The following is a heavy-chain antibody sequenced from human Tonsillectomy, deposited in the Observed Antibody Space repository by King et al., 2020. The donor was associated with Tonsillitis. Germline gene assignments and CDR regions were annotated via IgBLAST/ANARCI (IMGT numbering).Heavy chain of an antibody. CDR3: ARDNDYDSSGYYEFDY. Sequence: QLVQSGAEVKKPGASVKVSCKASGYTFTDYYMHWVRQVPGQGLEWMGWINPNSGGTSYAQKFQGRVTMTRDTSIGTAYMELRRLRSDDTAVYYCARDNDYDSSGYYEFDYWGQGTLVTVSS. CDR1: GYTFTDYY. V-gene: IGHV1-2*02. J-gene: IGHJ4*02. D-gene: IGHD3-22*01. CDR2: INPNSGGT.